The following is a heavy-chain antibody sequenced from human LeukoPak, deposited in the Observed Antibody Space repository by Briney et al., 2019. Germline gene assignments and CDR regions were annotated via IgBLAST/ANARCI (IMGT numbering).Heavy chain of an antibody. D-gene: IGHD6-19*01. V-gene: IGHV1-24*01. CDR1: GYSLTEVS. CDR2: LDAERGEA. CDR3: TTPPSLSSGLFFDS. J-gene: IGHJ4*02. Sequence: GASVKVSCKVSGYSLTEVSVHWVRQAPGKGLEWMGGLDAERGEAIYAQNFQGRVTMTEDTSTDTAYLDLHSLIFDDTAVYFCTTPPSLSSGLFFDSWGQGTLVTASS.